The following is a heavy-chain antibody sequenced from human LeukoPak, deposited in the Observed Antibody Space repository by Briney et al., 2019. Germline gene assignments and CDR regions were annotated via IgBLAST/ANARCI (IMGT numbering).Heavy chain of an antibody. CDR3: AREETSSGSFDY. D-gene: IGHD6-25*01. CDR2: SGRT. J-gene: IGHJ4*02. V-gene: IGHV4-39*07. Sequence: SGRTYYSPSLKSRVTISVDTSKNQFSLKLSSVTAADTAVYYCAREETSSGSFDYWGQGTLVTVSS.